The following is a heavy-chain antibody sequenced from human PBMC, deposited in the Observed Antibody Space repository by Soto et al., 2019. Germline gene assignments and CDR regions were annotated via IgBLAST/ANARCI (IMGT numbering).Heavy chain of an antibody. CDR2: IFYSGST. D-gene: IGHD2-15*01. CDR1: GGSISSSSYY. Sequence: QLQLQESGPGLVKPSETLSLPCTVSGGSISSSSYYWGWIRQPPGKGLEWIGSIFYSGSTYYNPSCKGRVSTSVDTPKNQFSLKLSSVTAADTAVYYCARHLTYCSAGSCYSDFPYYGMDVWGQGTTVTVSS. V-gene: IGHV4-39*01. CDR3: ARHLTYCSAGSCYSDFPYYGMDV. J-gene: IGHJ6*02.